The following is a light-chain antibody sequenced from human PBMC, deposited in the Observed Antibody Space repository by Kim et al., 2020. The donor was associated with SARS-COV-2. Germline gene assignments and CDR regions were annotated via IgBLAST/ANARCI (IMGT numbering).Light chain of an antibody. Sequence: RVTSSCTGSSSNIGAGYGVHWYQPLPGTAPKLLLYGNSNRPSGVPDRFSGSKSGTSASLAITGLQAEDEADYYCQSYDSSLSGSVFGGGTQLTVL. CDR1: SSNIGAGYG. V-gene: IGLV1-40*01. CDR2: GNS. CDR3: QSYDSSLSGSV. J-gene: IGLJ3*02.